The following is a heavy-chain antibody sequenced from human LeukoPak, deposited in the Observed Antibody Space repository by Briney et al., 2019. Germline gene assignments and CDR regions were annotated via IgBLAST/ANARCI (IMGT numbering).Heavy chain of an antibody. J-gene: IGHJ4*02. CDR3: ARDSSGWYLVYYFDY. Sequence: PGGSLRLSCAASGFTFSSYWMSWVRQAPGKGLEWVANMKQDGSEKYYVDSVKGRFTISRDNAKNSLYLQMNSLRAEDTAVYYCARDSSGWYLVYYFDYWGQGTLVTVSS. CDR2: MKQDGSEK. CDR1: GFTFSSYW. D-gene: IGHD6-19*01. V-gene: IGHV3-7*01.